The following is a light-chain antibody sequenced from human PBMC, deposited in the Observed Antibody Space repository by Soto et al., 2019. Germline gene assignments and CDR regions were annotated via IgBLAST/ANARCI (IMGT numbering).Light chain of an antibody. Sequence: DIQMTQSPSSLSASVGARVSITCQASQDIRTSLSWFQHTPGRAPKLLIYGASYLETGVPSRFRGSGSGKDFTFTITSMQPEDIATYYCQHYNNLPPFTFGPGTIVDI. CDR1: QDIRTS. V-gene: IGKV1-33*01. CDR2: GAS. J-gene: IGKJ3*01. CDR3: QHYNNLPPFT.